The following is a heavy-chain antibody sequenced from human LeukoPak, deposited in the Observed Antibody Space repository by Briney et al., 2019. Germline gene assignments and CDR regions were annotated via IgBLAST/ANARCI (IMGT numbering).Heavy chain of an antibody. D-gene: IGHD6-19*01. J-gene: IGHJ6*02. CDR2: ISGSGGST. Sequence: GGSLRLSCAASGFTFSSYAMSWVRQAPGKGLEWVSAISGSGGSTYYADSVKGRFTISRDSSKNTLYLQMNSLRAEDTAVYYCAKAGGVDSGWYRSYYYGMDVWGQGTTVTVSS. V-gene: IGHV3-23*01. CDR1: GFTFSSYA. CDR3: AKAGGVDSGWYRSYYYGMDV.